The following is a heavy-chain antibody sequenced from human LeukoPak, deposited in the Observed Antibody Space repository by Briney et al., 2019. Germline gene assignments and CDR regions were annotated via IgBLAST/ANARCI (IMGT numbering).Heavy chain of an antibody. D-gene: IGHD1-1*01. CDR3: AREGTAGTNLNWFDP. J-gene: IGHJ5*02. Sequence: PSETLSLTCTVSGGSISSSNYYWGWIRQPPGKGLEWIGSIYYSGSTYYNPSLKSRVTISVDTSNNQFSLRLSSVTAADTAVYYCAREGTAGTNLNWFDPWGQGTLVTVSS. V-gene: IGHV4-39*07. CDR1: GGSISSSNYY. CDR2: IYYSGST.